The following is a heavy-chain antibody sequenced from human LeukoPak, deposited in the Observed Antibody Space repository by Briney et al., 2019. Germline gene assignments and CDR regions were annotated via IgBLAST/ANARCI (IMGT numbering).Heavy chain of an antibody. V-gene: IGHV1-24*01. D-gene: IGHD3-22*01. CDR3: ATVPQYYYDSSGFNFDY. CDR1: GYTLTELS. CDR2: FDPEDGET. J-gene: IGHJ4*02. Sequence: ASVKVSCKVSGYTLTELSKHWVRQAPGKGLEWMGGFDPEDGETIYAQKFQGRVTMTEDTSTDTAYMELSSLRSEDTAVYYCATVPQYYYDSSGFNFDYWGQGTLVTVSS.